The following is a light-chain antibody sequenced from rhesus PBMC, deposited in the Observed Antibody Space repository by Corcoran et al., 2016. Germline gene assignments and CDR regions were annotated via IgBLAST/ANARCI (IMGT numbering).Light chain of an antibody. V-gene: IGKV1-94*01. J-gene: IGKJ2*01. CDR1: QGIDKE. CDR2: VAS. CDR3: QQDFSTPYS. Sequence: DIQMTQSPSSLSASVGDRVTVTCRASQGIDKELSWYQQKSGKAPTILLFVASSSQTGVYSRFRGSGSGTDFTLTISILQPEDVATYYCQQDFSTPYSFGQGTKVEIK.